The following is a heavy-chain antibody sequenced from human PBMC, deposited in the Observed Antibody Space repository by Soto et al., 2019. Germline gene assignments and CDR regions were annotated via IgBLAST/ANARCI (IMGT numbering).Heavy chain of an antibody. CDR1: SYSISSGFF. J-gene: IGHJ4*01. D-gene: IGHD6-19*01. Sequence: PSETLSLTCPVSSYSISSGFFWGWIRQTPGKAMEWIGSIFHTGSTYYTPSLKSRVTLSVDTSKNQFSLTMTSLTVADTAVYYCARSAGIAVADLFDYWGRGTLVTVSS. CDR2: IFHTGST. V-gene: IGHV4-38-2*01. CDR3: ARSAGIAVADLFDY.